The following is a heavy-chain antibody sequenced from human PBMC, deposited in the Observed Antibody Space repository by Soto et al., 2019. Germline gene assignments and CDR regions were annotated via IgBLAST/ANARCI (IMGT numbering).Heavy chain of an antibody. CDR2: ISGSGTT. CDR1: GYTFNSHE. Sequence: EVLLVESGGGSRQPGGSLRLSCVASGYTFNSHEMNWVRQAPGKGLEWISSISGSGTTNYAESVKGRFTISRDNAHKSLFLEMKDLRVEDTAVYYCARGGTHWGQGTLVTVSS. CDR3: ARGGTH. V-gene: IGHV3-48*03. J-gene: IGHJ4*02. D-gene: IGHD3-16*01.